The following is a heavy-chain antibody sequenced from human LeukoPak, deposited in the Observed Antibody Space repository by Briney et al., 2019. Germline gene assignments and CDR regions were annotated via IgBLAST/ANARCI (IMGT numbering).Heavy chain of an antibody. CDR3: ARLSVAAAGT. CDR1: GYSISSGYY. D-gene: IGHD6-13*01. CDR2: IYHSGST. V-gene: IGHV4-38-2*01. J-gene: IGHJ3*01. Sequence: SETLSLTCAVSGYSISSGYYWGWIRQPPGKGLEWIGSIYHSGSTYYNPSLKSRVTISVDTSKNQFSLELSSVTAADTAVYYCARLSVAAAGTWGQGTMVTVSS.